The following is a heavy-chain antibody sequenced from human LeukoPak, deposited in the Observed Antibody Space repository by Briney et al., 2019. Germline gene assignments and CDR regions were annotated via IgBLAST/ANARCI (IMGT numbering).Heavy chain of an antibody. CDR1: GGSISSYY. CDR2: ISNSGST. CDR3: ARGRTWFGELSY. V-gene: IGHV4-59*01. Sequence: PSETLPLTCTVSGGSISSYYWSWMRQPPGKGLEWIGYISNSGSTDYNPALKSRVTISVDTSKNQFSLKLSSVTGADTAVYYCARGRTWFGELSYWGQGTLVTVSS. J-gene: IGHJ4*02. D-gene: IGHD3-10*01.